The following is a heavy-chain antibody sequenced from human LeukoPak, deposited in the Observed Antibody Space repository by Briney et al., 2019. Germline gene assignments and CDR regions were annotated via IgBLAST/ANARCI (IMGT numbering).Heavy chain of an antibody. CDR3: ATLVSTRYYFDY. Sequence: SETLSLTCTVSGYSISSGYYWGWIRQPPGKGLEWIGSIYHSGSTNYNPSLKSRVTMSVDTSKNQFSLRLTSVTAADTAVYFCATLVSTRYYFDYWGQGTLVTVSS. V-gene: IGHV4-38-2*02. D-gene: IGHD5/OR15-5a*01. CDR1: GYSISSGYY. J-gene: IGHJ4*02. CDR2: IYHSGST.